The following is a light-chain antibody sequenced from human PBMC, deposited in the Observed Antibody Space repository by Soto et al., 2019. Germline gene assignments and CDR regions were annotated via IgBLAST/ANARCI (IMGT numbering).Light chain of an antibody. CDR2: IAS. Sequence: EVVLTQSPGTLSLSPGERATLSCRASQSVSRSYLAWYQQKPGQAPSLLIYIASSRATGIPARFSGGGSGTDFTLTISRLEPEDFAMYYCQQYGSSPYTFGQGTKLEIK. CDR3: QQYGSSPYT. V-gene: IGKV3-20*01. J-gene: IGKJ2*01. CDR1: QSVSRSY.